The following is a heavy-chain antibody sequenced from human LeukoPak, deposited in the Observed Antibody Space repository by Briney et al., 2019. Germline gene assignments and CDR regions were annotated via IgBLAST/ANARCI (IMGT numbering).Heavy chain of an antibody. CDR3: ARHQGITDPPPFGLDV. CDR2: INPNSGGT. CDR1: GHTSTAYY. Sequence: GASVKVSCKASGHTSTAYYMPWVRQAPGHGLEWMGWINPNSGGTNYAQKFQGRVTMTRDTSISTAYMELSRLRSDDTAVYYCARHQGITDPPPFGLDVGGQGTTVTVSS. J-gene: IGHJ6*02. D-gene: IGHD3-3*01. V-gene: IGHV1-2*02.